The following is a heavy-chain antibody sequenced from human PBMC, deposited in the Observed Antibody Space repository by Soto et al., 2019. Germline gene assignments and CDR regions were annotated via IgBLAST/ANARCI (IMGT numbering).Heavy chain of an antibody. CDR3: GVSAHLREVGSWFDP. V-gene: IGHV1-69*01. J-gene: IGHJ5*02. CDR1: GGTFSSYA. Sequence: QVQLVQSGAEVKKPGSSVKVSCKASGGTFSSYAISWVRQAPGQGLEWMGGIIPIFGTANYAQKFQGRVTMAAGECGSTADRELRSLRSEDAAVDYWGVSAHLREVGSWFDPWGQGTLVTVSS. D-gene: IGHD3-10*01. CDR2: IIPIFGTA.